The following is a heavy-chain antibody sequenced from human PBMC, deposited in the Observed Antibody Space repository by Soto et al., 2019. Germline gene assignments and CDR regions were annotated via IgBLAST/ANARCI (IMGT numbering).Heavy chain of an antibody. D-gene: IGHD6-19*01. CDR1: GYTFTNYG. CDR3: ARDRRSGWYYFDY. CDR2: ISAYNGNT. Sequence: ASVKVSCKASGYTFTNYGISWVRQAPGQGLEWMGWISAYNGNTKYAQKLQGRVTMTTDTSTSTAYMELSSLRSEDTAVYYCARDRRSGWYYFDYRGQGTLVTVSS. V-gene: IGHV1-18*01. J-gene: IGHJ4*02.